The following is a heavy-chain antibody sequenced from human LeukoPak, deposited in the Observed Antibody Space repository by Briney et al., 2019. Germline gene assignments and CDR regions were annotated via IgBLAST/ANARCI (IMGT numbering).Heavy chain of an antibody. CDR1: GFTFSSYS. D-gene: IGHD3-3*01. CDR2: ISSSGSTI. Sequence: GGSLRLSCAASGFTFSSYSMNWVRQAPGKGLEWVSYISSSGSTIYYADSVKGRFTISRDNAKNSLYLQMNSLRAEDTALYYCAKSGLNRFDYWGQGTLVTVSS. V-gene: IGHV3-48*04. CDR3: AKSGLNRFDY. J-gene: IGHJ4*02.